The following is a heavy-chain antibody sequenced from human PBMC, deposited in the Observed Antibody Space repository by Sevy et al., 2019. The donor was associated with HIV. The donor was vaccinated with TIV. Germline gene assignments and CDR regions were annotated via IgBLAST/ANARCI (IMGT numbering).Heavy chain of an antibody. D-gene: IGHD2-2*02. J-gene: IGHJ2*01. CDR3: ASCFLASSTSCYTYWYFDL. V-gene: IGHV1-2*06. CDR2: INPNSGGT. Sequence: ASVKVSCKASGYTFTGYYMHWVRQAPGQGLEWMGRINPNSGGTNYAQKFQGRVTMTRDTSISTAYMELSRLRSDDTAVYYCASCFLASSTSCYTYWYFDLWGRGTLVTVSS. CDR1: GYTFTGYY.